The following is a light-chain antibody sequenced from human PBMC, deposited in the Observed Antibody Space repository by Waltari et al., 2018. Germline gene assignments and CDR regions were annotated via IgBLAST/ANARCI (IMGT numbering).Light chain of an antibody. V-gene: IGKV1-33*01. CDR2: DAS. CDR3: QG. J-gene: IGKJ4*01. Sequence: DIQMTQSPSSLSASVGDRVTITCQASQDISNYLNWYQQKPGKPPKLLIYDASNLETGVPSRFSGSGSGTDFTFTISSLQPEDIATYYCQGLGGGTKVEIK. CDR1: QDISNY.